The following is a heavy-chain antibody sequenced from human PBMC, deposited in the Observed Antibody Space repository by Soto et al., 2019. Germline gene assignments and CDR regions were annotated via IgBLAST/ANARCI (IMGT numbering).Heavy chain of an antibody. Sequence: QVPLVQSGAEVKKPGASVKVSCKASGYTFTSYYMHWVRQAPGQGLEWMGIINPSGGSTSYAQKFQGRVTMTRDTSTSTVYMELSSLRSEDTAVYYCARVSAYCGGDCYPFDYWGQGTLVTVSS. D-gene: IGHD2-21*02. V-gene: IGHV1-46*01. CDR2: INPSGGST. CDR3: ARVSAYCGGDCYPFDY. J-gene: IGHJ4*02. CDR1: GYTFTSYY.